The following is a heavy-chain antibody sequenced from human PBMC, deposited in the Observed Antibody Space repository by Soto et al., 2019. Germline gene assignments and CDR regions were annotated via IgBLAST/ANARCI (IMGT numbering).Heavy chain of an antibody. V-gene: IGHV3-23*01. J-gene: IGHJ6*02. Sequence: EVQLLESGGGLVQPGGSLRLSCAASGFTFSSYAMSWVRQAPGKGLEWVSAISGSGGSTYYADSVKGRFTISRDNSKNTLYLQMNSLRAEDTAVYYCAKGRITIFGVVTSKGYYYGMDVWGQGTTVTVSS. D-gene: IGHD3-3*01. CDR2: ISGSGGST. CDR3: AKGRITIFGVVTSKGYYYGMDV. CDR1: GFTFSSYA.